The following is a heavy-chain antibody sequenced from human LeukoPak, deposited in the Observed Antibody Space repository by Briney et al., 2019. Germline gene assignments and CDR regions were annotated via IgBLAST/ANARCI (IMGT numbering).Heavy chain of an antibody. CDR1: GFSFSDYD. J-gene: IGHJ4*02. Sequence: GGSLRLSCSASGFSFSDYDMNWVRQAPGKGLEWVSAISGRSSHIYYGESVKGRFTISRDNAKNSLYLQMNSLRADDTAVYYCATVGRSSRPGYWGQGTLVTVSS. CDR2: ISGRSSHI. CDR3: ATVGRSSRPGY. D-gene: IGHD6-6*01. V-gene: IGHV3-21*01.